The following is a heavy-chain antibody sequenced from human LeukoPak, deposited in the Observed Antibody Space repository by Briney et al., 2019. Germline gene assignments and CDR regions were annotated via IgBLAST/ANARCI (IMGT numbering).Heavy chain of an antibody. V-gene: IGHV3-30-3*01. Sequence: GGSLRLSCAASGFTFSSYAMHWVRQAPGKGLEWVAVISYDGSNKNYADSVKGRFTISRDNSKNTLYLQMNSLRAEDTAMYYCARGGYCSGGSCYWDGHNDYWGQGTLVTVSS. D-gene: IGHD2-15*01. CDR1: GFTFSSYA. J-gene: IGHJ4*02. CDR3: ARGGYCSGGSCYWDGHNDY. CDR2: ISYDGSNK.